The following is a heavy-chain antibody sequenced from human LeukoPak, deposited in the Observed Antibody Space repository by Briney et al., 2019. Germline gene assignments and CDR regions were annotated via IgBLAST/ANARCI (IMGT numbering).Heavy chain of an antibody. CDR3: AKKGTSAWRPNYFDP. CDR1: GFTFSSYA. J-gene: IGHJ5*02. D-gene: IGHD6-19*01. CDR2: ISGSGDSA. V-gene: IGHV3-23*01. Sequence: PGGSLRLSCAASGFTFSSYAMSWVRQAPGEGLEWVSVISGSGDSAYYADSVKGRFTISRDNSKNTLYLQMNSLRAEDTAVYHCAKKGTSAWRPNYFDPWGQGTLVTVSS.